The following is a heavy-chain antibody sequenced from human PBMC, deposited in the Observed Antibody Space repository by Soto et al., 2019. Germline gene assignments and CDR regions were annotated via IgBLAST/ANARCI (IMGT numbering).Heavy chain of an antibody. J-gene: IGHJ4*02. V-gene: IGHV4-4*07. CDR3: ARINGGSPDF. CDR2: IYISGTT. D-gene: IGHD2-15*01. CDR1: GGPINAHF. Sequence: PSETLSLTCTVSGGPINAHFWSWIRQPAGKGLEWIGHIYISGTTTYNPSLKSRVTLSIDPPKSQLSLKLSSVTAADTAVYYCARINGGSPDFWGQGTLVTVS.